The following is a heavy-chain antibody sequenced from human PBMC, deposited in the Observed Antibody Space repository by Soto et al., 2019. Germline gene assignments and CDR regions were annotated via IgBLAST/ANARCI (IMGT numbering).Heavy chain of an antibody. Sequence: SETKSLTCTVAGGSIISGGYYWSWIRQHPRKGLEWIVYIYYSGSTYYNPSLKSRVTISVDTSNNQFSLKLSSVTAADTAVYYCARSRGTGTCPHDFQPSGQGTLVTVSS. CDR2: IYYSGST. CDR3: ARSRGTGTCPHDFQP. V-gene: IGHV4-31*02. J-gene: IGHJ1*01. D-gene: IGHD3-16*01. CDR1: GGSIISGGYY.